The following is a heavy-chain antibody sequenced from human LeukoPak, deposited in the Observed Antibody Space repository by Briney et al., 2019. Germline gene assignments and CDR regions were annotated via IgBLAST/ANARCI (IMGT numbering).Heavy chain of an antibody. CDR3: ASDPGSGSYYY. D-gene: IGHD1-26*01. CDR2: IIPIFGTA. J-gene: IGHJ4*02. V-gene: IGHV1-69*01. Sequence: RQAPGQGLEWMGGIIPIFGTANYAQKFQGRVTITADESTSTAYMELSSLRSEDTAVYYCASDPGSGSYYYWGQGTLVTVSS.